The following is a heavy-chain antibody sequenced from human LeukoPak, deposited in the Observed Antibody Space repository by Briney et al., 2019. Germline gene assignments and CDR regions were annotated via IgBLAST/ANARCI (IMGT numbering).Heavy chain of an antibody. V-gene: IGHV3-21*01. D-gene: IGHD4-11*01. J-gene: IGHJ4*02. CDR3: ARGETTADFDY. CDR2: ISSSSSYI. Sequence: GGSLRLSCAASGFTFSSYSMNWVRQAPGKGLEWVSSISSSSSYIYYADSVKGRFTISRDNAKNSLYLQMNSLRAEDTAVYYCARGETTADFDYWGQGTLVNGPS. CDR1: GFTFSSYS.